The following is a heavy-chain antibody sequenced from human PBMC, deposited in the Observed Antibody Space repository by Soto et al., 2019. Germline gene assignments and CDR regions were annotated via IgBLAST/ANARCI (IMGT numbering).Heavy chain of an antibody. CDR2: IYWDDDK. CDR3: AHRPPERGLATFDP. J-gene: IGHJ5*02. D-gene: IGHD1-1*01. Sequence: QITLKESGPTLVKPTQTLTLTCTFSGFSLSTSGVAVGWIRQPPGKALEWLALIYWDDDKRYSPSLKSRLTITKDTSKNQVVLTMTNMDPVDTATYYCAHRPPERGLATFDPWGQGTQVTVSS. CDR1: GFSLSTSGVA. V-gene: IGHV2-5*02.